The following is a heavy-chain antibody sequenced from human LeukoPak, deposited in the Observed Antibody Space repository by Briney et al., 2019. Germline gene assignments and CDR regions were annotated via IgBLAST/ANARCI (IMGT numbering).Heavy chain of an antibody. CDR3: ARLDEYSSSSRYYGMDV. CDR2: IIPIFGTA. Sequence: SVKVSCTASGGTFSSYGISWVRQAPGQGLEWMGGIIPIFGTANYAQKFQGRVTITADESTSTAYMELSSLRSEDTAVYYCARLDEYSSSSRYYGMDVWGQGTTVTVSS. CDR1: GGTFSSYG. V-gene: IGHV1-69*13. J-gene: IGHJ6*02. D-gene: IGHD6-6*01.